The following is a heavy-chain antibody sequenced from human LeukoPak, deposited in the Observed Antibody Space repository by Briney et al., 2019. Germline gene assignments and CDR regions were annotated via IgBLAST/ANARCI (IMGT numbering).Heavy chain of an antibody. CDR3: ARTPQKYCGSTSCFNWFDS. CDR1: GFTFDDYG. D-gene: IGHD2-2*01. Sequence: GGSLRLSCAASGFTFDDYGMSWVRQAPGKGLEWVSLLTWDGGRTYYAGSVKGRFTISRDNSKNTLYLQMNSLRTEDTALYYCARTPQKYCGSTSCFNWFDSWGQGTLVTVSS. J-gene: IGHJ5*01. CDR2: LTWDGGRT. V-gene: IGHV3-43*02.